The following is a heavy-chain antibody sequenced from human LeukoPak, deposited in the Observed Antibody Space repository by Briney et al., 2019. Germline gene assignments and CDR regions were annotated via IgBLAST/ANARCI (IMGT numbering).Heavy chain of an antibody. CDR2: IRYDGSNK. Sequence: GGSLTLSCAASGFTFSSYGMHWVRQAPGKGLEWVAFIRYDGSNKYYSDSVKGRFTISRDNSKNTLYLQMNSLRAEDTAVYYCATGGLRFIVWRYFDYWGQGTLVTVSS. D-gene: IGHD5-12*01. CDR1: GFTFSSYG. CDR3: ATGGLRFIVWRYFDY. V-gene: IGHV3-30*02. J-gene: IGHJ4*02.